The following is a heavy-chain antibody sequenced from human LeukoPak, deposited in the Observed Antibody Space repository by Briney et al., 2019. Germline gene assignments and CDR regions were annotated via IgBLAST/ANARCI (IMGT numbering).Heavy chain of an antibody. CDR2: IYPGDSDT. Sequence: GESLKISCKGSGYSFTSYWIGWVRQVPGKGLEWMGIIYPGDSDTRYSPSFQGQVTISADKSISTAYLQWSSLKASDTAMYYCAREYYDNSGGEDAFDIWGPGTMVTVSS. CDR1: GYSFTSYW. V-gene: IGHV5-51*01. CDR3: AREYYDNSGGEDAFDI. D-gene: IGHD3-22*01. J-gene: IGHJ3*02.